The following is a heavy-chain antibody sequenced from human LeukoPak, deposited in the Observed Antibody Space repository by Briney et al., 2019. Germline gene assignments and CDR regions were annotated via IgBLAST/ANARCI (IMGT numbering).Heavy chain of an antibody. D-gene: IGHD3-22*01. CDR2: INHSGST. CDR3: ARRQDLYNHYDSSGYYQNWFDP. J-gene: IGHJ5*02. CDR1: GGSFSGYY. Sequence: SETLSLTCAVYGGSFSGYYWSWIRQPPGKGLEWIGEINHSGSTNYNPSLKSRVTISVDTSKNQFSLKLSSVTAADTAVYYCARRQDLYNHYDSSGYYQNWFDPWGQGTLVTVSS. V-gene: IGHV4-34*01.